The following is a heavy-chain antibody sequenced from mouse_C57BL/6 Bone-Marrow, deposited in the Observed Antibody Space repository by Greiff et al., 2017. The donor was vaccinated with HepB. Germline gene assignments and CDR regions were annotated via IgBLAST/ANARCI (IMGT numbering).Heavy chain of an antibody. D-gene: IGHD1-1*01. CDR2: INPNNGGT. V-gene: IGHV1-22*01. CDR3: ARSGGLLLRY. CDR1: GYTFTDYN. J-gene: IGHJ2*01. Sequence: VHVKQSGPELVKPGASVKMSCKASGYTFTDYNMHWVKQSHGKSLEWIGYINPNNGGTSYNQKFKGKATLTVNKSSSTAYMELRSLTSEDSAVYYCARSGGLLLRYWGQGTTLTVSS.